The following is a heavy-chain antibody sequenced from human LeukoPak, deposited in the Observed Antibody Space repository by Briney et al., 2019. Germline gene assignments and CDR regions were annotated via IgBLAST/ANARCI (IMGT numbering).Heavy chain of an antibody. CDR2: ITSNSNTI. J-gene: IGHJ4*02. CDR3: AVGPNRGTY. Sequence: GGSLRLSCAASGFTFSDYYMTWVRQPPGKGLEWISYITSNSNTIHYADSVKGRFTISRDNARNSLYLQMNTLRAEDTAVYFCAVGPNRGTYWGQGTLVTVSS. V-gene: IGHV3-11*04. CDR1: GFTFSDYY. D-gene: IGHD3-10*01.